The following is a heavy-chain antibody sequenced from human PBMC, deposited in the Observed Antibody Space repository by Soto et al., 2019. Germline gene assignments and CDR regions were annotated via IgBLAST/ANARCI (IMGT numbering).Heavy chain of an antibody. J-gene: IGHJ3*02. CDR3: AKLLPRAFDI. D-gene: IGHD2-15*01. Sequence: EVQLLESGGDLVQPGGSLRLSCAASGFTFRSYAMSWVRQAPGKGLEWVSTISGGGAGTYFSDSVKGRFTISRDNSKNTLYLQMDSLRAEDTAVYYCAKLLPRAFDIWGQVTMVTVSS. CDR1: GFTFRSYA. CDR2: ISGGGAGT. V-gene: IGHV3-23*01.